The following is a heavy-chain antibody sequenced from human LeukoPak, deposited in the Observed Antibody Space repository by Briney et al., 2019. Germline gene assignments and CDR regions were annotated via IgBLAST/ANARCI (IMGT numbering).Heavy chain of an antibody. V-gene: IGHV3-21*01. D-gene: IGHD3-10*01. CDR3: ARALGELTHTPFDY. CDR1: GFTFSSYS. CDR2: ISSSSSYI. J-gene: IGHJ4*02. Sequence: GGSLRLSCAASGFTFSSYSMNWVRQAPGKGLEWVSSISSSSSYIYYADSVKGRFTISRDNVKNSLYLQMNSLRAEETAVYYCARALGELTHTPFDYWGQGTLVTVSS.